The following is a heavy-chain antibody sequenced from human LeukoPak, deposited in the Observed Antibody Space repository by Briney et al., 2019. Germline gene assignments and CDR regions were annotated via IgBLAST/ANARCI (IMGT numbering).Heavy chain of an antibody. CDR1: GFSFSSHE. J-gene: IGHJ3*02. CDR3: AREGYSGILGAFDI. Sequence: GGSLRLSCAASGFSFSSHEMHWVRQAPGKGLEWLSYISDSGSTIHTADSAKGRFSSSRDNAKSSLYLQLNSLGAEDTAVYYCAREGYSGILGAFDIWGQGTMVTVSS. D-gene: IGHD1-26*01. V-gene: IGHV3-48*03. CDR2: ISDSGSTI.